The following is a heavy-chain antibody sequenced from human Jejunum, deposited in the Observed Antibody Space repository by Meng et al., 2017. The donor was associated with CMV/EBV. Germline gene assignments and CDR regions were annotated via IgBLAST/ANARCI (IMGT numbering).Heavy chain of an antibody. V-gene: IGHV4-39*01. CDR3: ARCPTGVLGASRNY. CDR1: GSITRNDHF. Sequence: GSITRNDHFWGWVRQSPGKGLEWIGTISSSGRAYYNPSLQSRVTISTDTSRNQFSLNLNSVTAADTAMYYCARCPTGVLGASRNYWGQGTRVTVSS. D-gene: IGHD1-26*01. J-gene: IGHJ4*02. CDR2: ISSSGRA.